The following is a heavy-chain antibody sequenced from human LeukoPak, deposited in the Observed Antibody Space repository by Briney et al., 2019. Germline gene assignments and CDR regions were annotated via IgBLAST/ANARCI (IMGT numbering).Heavy chain of an antibody. CDR2: ISSSSSYI. J-gene: IGHJ4*02. D-gene: IGHD4-17*01. CDR1: GFTFSSYS. CDR3: ARVPRATVTTRGGY. V-gene: IGHV3-21*01. Sequence: PGGSLRLSCAASGFTFSSYSMNWVRQAPGKGLEWFSSISSSSSYIYYADSVKGRFTISRDNAKNSLYLQMNSLRAEDTAVYYCARVPRATVTTRGGYWGQGTLVTVSS.